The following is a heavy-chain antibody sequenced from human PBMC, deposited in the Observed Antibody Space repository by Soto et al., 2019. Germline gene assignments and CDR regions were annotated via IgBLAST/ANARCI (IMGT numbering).Heavy chain of an antibody. CDR1: GGTFSSYA. D-gene: IGHD2-21*01. CDR3: LRADDCNGGSSSDY. J-gene: IGHJ4*02. V-gene: IGHV1-69*12. CDR2: IIPIFGTA. Sequence: QVQQVQSGAEVKKPGSSVKVSCKASGGTFSSYAISWVRQAPGQGLEWMGGIIPIFGTANYAQKFQGRVTITADESTSSGYMDLDSLCSQFTAVYYCLRADDCNGGSSSDYWGQGTLVTVST.